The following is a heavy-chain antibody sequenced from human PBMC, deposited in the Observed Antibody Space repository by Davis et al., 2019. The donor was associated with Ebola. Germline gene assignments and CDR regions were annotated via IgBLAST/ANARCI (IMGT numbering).Heavy chain of an antibody. CDR1: GGSISSSSYY. J-gene: IGHJ6*02. CDR2: IYYSGST. Sequence: GSLRLSCTVSGGSISSSSYYWGWIRQPPGKGLEWIGSIYYSGSTNYNPSLKSRVTISVDTSKNQFSLKLSSVTAADTAVYYCATATTKTTYYGMDVWGQGTTVTVSS. V-gene: IGHV4-39*07. CDR3: ATATTKTTYYGMDV. D-gene: IGHD1-26*01.